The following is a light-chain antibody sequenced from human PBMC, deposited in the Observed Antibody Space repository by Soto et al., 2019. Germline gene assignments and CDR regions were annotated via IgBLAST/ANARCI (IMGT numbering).Light chain of an antibody. J-gene: IGLJ2*01. CDR2: EVS. Sequence: QSALTQPASVSGSPGQSITISCTGTTSDVGGYNYVSWFQQHPGRAPKLLVYEVSTRPSGVSSRFYGSRSGNTASLTISGLEAEDEADYYCSSYPNHITVVFGGGTKVTVL. CDR1: TSDVGGYNY. CDR3: SSYPNHITVV. V-gene: IGLV2-14*01.